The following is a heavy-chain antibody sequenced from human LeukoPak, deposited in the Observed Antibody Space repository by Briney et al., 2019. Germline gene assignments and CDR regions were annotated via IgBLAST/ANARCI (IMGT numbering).Heavy chain of an antibody. CDR1: NGSISSPYYY. CDR2: IYYSGST. Sequence: SETLSLTCTVSNGSISSPYYYWGWIRQPPGEGLEWIGGIYYSGSTYYNPSLKSRVTMSVDTSKNQFSLRLSSVTAADTAVYYCARDGAARPGYYMDVWGKGTTVAVSS. J-gene: IGHJ6*03. CDR3: ARDGAARPGYYMDV. V-gene: IGHV4-39*07. D-gene: IGHD6-6*01.